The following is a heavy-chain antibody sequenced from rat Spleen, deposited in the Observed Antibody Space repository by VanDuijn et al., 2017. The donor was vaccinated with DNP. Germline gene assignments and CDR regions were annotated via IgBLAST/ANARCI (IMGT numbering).Heavy chain of an antibody. J-gene: IGHJ4*01. Sequence: EVQLVETGGGLVQPGRSLKLSCVASGFTFSSYWMYWIRQAPGKGLEWVASINTDGGSTYYPDSVKGRFSISRDDAKDTLYLQMNSLRSEDTATYYCAREGDYYNGYGDALDAWGQGTSVTVSS. D-gene: IGHD1-12*03. V-gene: IGHV5-58*01. CDR3: AREGDYYNGYGDALDA. CDR2: INTDGGST. CDR1: GFTFSSYW.